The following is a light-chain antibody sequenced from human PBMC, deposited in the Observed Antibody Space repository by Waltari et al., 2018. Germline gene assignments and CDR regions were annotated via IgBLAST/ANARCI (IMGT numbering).Light chain of an antibody. CDR2: AAS. V-gene: IGKV1-39*01. CDR1: QSISSY. Sequence: DIQMTQSPSSLSASVGDRVTITCRASQSISSYLNWYQQKPGKAPKLLIYAASSLQSGVPSRFSGSGSGTDFTPTISSLQPEDFATYSCQQSYSTPYSFGQGTKLEIK. CDR3: QQSYSTPYS. J-gene: IGKJ2*03.